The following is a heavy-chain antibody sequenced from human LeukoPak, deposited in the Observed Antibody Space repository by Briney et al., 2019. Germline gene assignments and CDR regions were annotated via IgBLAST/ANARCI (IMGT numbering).Heavy chain of an antibody. Sequence: ETLSLTCAVYGGSFSGYYWSWVRQAPGQGLEWVAFISSNSAYIYYADSVKGRFTISRDNAKNSLYLQMSSLRAEDSALYYCARLTGDYWGQGTPVTVSS. CDR2: ISSNSAYI. D-gene: IGHD3-9*01. V-gene: IGHV3-21*01. J-gene: IGHJ4*02. CDR3: ARLTGDY. CDR1: GGSFSGYY.